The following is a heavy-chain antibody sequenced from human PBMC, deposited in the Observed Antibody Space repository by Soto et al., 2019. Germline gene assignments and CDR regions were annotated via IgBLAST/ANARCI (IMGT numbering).Heavy chain of an antibody. Sequence: ASVKVSFKASGYTFTSYYMHWVRQAPGQGLEWMGIINPSGGSTSYAQKFQGRVTMTRDTSTSTVYMELSSLRSEDTAVYYCARAGGEYSSPQDYGMDVWGQGTTVTVSS. V-gene: IGHV1-46*01. CDR1: GYTFTSYY. CDR3: ARAGGEYSSPQDYGMDV. J-gene: IGHJ6*02. D-gene: IGHD6-6*01. CDR2: INPSGGST.